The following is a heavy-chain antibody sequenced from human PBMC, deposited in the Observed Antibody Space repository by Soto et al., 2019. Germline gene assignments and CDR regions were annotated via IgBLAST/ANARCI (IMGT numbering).Heavy chain of an antibody. D-gene: IGHD2-15*01. J-gene: IGHJ4*02. Sequence: EVQLLESGGDLVQPGGSLRLSCAASEFTFSNYAMSLVRQAPGKGLEWVSTISISAASTYYSDSVKSRFTTSRDNSKNTLHLQMNSLRAEDTALYYGAQGAGTYYSAIDYWGQGPMGTVSS. CDR1: EFTFSNYA. CDR3: AQGAGTYYSAIDY. V-gene: IGHV3-23*01. CDR2: ISISAAST.